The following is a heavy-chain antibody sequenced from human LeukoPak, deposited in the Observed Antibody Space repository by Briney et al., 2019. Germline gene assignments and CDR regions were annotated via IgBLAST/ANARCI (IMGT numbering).Heavy chain of an antibody. CDR3: AKVQHAVAGIYYFDY. CDR1: GITFSSQK. Sequence: GGSLRLSCAASGITFSSQKMSWVRQAPGKGLEWVSSISGGSSYADSVKGRFTISRDNSKNTLYLQMNSLRAEDTAVYYCAKVQHAVAGIYYFDYWGQGTLATVSS. J-gene: IGHJ4*02. D-gene: IGHD6-19*01. CDR2: ISGGSS. V-gene: IGHV3-23*01.